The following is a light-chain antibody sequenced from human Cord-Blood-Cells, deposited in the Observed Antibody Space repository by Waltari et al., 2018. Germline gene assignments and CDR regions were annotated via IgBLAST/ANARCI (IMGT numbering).Light chain of an antibody. V-gene: IGLV2-14*01. CDR3: SSYTSSSTLVV. CDR2: DVS. J-gene: IGLJ2*01. CDR1: SSDVGGYNY. Sequence: QSALTQPASVSGSPGQSITISCTGTSSDVGGYNYVSWYQQHPGKAPKLMIYDVSNRPSVVSTRFSGSKSGNTASLTISGLQAEDDADYYCSSYTSSSTLVVFGGGTKLTVL.